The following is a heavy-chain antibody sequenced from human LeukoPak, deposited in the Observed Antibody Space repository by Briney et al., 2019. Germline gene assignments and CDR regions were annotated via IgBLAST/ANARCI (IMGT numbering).Heavy chain of an antibody. J-gene: IGHJ4*02. CDR2: INHNGST. D-gene: IGHD1-26*01. CDR3: ARSPYSGSYDLMGWYFDR. CDR1: GVSFSGYY. Sequence: SETLSLTCAVFGVSFSGYYCSCIRQPPGKGLEWIGEINHNGSTIYNPSLKSRVTMSVDTSKNQFSLNLNSLTAADTALYYCARSPYSGSYDLMGWYFDRWGQGTLVTVSA. V-gene: IGHV4-34*01.